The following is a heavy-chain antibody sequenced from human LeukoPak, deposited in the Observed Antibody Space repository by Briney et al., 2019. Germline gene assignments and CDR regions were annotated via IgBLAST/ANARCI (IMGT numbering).Heavy chain of an antibody. V-gene: IGHV4-31*02. J-gene: IGHJ4*02. D-gene: IGHD7-27*01. CDR1: GFTVSSNY. CDR2: IYYSGST. CDR3: ARDWGTYFDY. Sequence: LRLSCAASGFTVSSNYMSWIRQHPGKGLEWIGYIYYSGSTYYNPSLESRLTMSVDTSKNQFSLHLTSVTAADTAVYYCARDWGTYFDYWGQGTLVTVSS.